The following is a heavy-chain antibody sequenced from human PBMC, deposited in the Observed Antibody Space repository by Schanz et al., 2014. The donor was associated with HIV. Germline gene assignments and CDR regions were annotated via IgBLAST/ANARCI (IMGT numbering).Heavy chain of an antibody. V-gene: IGHV4-39*01. J-gene: IGHJ6*02. CDR1: GGSISGPSNY. CDR3: ARRTDNWDYRPYYGMDV. Sequence: QLHLQESGPGLVKPSETLSLNCTVAGGSISGPSNYWDWIRQSPGGGLEWVGSISYTGRAHYNSSLASRVPMSVDTSKNQFSLRLTSVIATDTAVYYCARRTDNWDYRPYYGMDVWGRGTTVIVSS. CDR2: ISYTGRA. D-gene: IGHD1-7*01.